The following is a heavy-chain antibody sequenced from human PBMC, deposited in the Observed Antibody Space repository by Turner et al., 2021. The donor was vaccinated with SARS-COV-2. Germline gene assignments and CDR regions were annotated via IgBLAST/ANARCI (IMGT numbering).Heavy chain of an antibody. CDR3: ARRQLGWGLIDY. D-gene: IGHD2-21*01. CDR1: GYTFTGYY. Sequence: QVQLVQSGAEVKKPGASVKVPCKASGYTFTGYYMHWVRQAPGQGLEWMGWINPNSGGTSYAQELQGRVTMTRDTSISTAYMELSRLRSDDTAVYYCARRQLGWGLIDYWGQGTLVTVSS. J-gene: IGHJ4*02. V-gene: IGHV1-2*02. CDR2: INPNSGGT.